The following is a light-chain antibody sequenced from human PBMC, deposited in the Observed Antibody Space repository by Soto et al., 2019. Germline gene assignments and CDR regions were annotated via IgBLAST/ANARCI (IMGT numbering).Light chain of an antibody. CDR3: HPYGSSPLT. CDR2: VAS. V-gene: IGKV3-20*01. CDR1: QSVSSSY. J-gene: IGKJ4*01. Sequence: EIVLTQSPGTLYLSPGERATLSCRASQSVSSSYLAWYQQKPGQAPRLLIYVASSRATGIPDRSSGRGSGTDFTLTISRLEPEDFAVCFCHPYGSSPLTFGGGTKVEIK.